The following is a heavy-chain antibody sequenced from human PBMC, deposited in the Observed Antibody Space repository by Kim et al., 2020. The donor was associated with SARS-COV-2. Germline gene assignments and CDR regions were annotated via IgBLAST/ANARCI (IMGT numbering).Heavy chain of an antibody. CDR1: GYTFTGYY. D-gene: IGHD3-3*01. V-gene: IGHV1-2*06. Sequence: ASVKVSCKASGYTFTGYYMHWVRQAPGQGLEWMGRINPNSGGTNYAQKFQGRVTMTRDTSISTAYMELSRLRSDDTAVYYCAILDPPTIHYYYYGMDVWGQGTTVTVSS. CDR2: INPNSGGT. CDR3: AILDPPTIHYYYYGMDV. J-gene: IGHJ6*02.